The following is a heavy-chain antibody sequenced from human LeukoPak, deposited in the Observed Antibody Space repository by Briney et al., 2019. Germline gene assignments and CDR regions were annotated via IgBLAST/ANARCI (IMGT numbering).Heavy chain of an antibody. J-gene: IGHJ6*03. CDR3: ARGRVVRPSYYYYMDV. D-gene: IGHD3-10*01. Sequence: PGGSLRLSCAASGFTFSSYWMSWVRQAPGKGLEWVANIKQDGSEKYYVDSVKGRFTISRDNAKNSLYLQMNSLRAEDTAVYYCARGRVVRPSYYYYMDVWGKGTTVTVSS. CDR2: IKQDGSEK. CDR1: GFTFSSYW. V-gene: IGHV3-7*01.